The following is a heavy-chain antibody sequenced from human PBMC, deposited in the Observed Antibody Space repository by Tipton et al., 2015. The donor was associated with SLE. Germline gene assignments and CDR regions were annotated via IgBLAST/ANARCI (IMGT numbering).Heavy chain of an antibody. CDR1: GYTFTSYG. V-gene: IGHV1-18*01. J-gene: IGHJ4*02. D-gene: IGHD3-10*01. Sequence: QLVQSGTEVKKPGASVKVSCKTSGYTFTSYGISWVRQAPGQGLEWMAWISAYNGNTNYAQKLQGRVTMTTETSTSTAYMELRSLRSDDTAVYYCARDVQGFGESFTNWGQGTLVTVSS. CDR3: ARDVQGFGESFTN. CDR2: ISAYNGNT.